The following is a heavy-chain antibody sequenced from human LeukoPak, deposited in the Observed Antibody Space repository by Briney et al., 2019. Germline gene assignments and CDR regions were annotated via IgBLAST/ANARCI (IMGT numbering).Heavy chain of an antibody. J-gene: IGHJ4*02. CDR1: GFTVSNTY. D-gene: IGHD5-24*01. CDR3: ARNPGYNPVEY. CDR2: INPDGNKK. V-gene: IGHV3-7*01. Sequence: GGSLRLSCAASGFTVSNTYMSWVRQAPGKGLEWVASINPDGNKKYSADSVKGRFTISRDNAENSLYLQMNSLRVEDTAFYYCARNPGYNPVEYWGQG.